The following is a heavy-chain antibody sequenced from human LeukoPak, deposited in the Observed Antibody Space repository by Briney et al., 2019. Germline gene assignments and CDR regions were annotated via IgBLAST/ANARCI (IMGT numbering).Heavy chain of an antibody. CDR2: ISGSGGST. J-gene: IGHJ3*02. CDR1: GLTVTNAW. V-gene: IGHV3-23*01. D-gene: IGHD3-22*01. Sequence: PGGSLRLSCAASGLTVTNAWMNWVRQAPGKGLEWVSAISGSGGSTYYADSVKGRFTISRDNSKNTLYLQMNSLRAEDTAVYYCSYLHSSGYSTDAFDIWGQGTMVTVSS. CDR3: SYLHSSGYSTDAFDI.